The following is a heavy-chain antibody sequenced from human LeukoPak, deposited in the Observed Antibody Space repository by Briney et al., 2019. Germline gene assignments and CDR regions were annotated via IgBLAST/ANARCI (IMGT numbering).Heavy chain of an antibody. V-gene: IGHV3-30*03. Sequence: GRSLRLSCAASGFTFSSYGMHWVRQAPGKGLEWVAVIFYDGRNKYYADSVKGRFTISRDNSKNTLYLQMNSLRAEDTAVYYCARGGPDSSDYSSLFDYWGRGILVTVSS. CDR3: ARGGPDSSDYSSLFDY. D-gene: IGHD3-22*01. J-gene: IGHJ4*02. CDR1: GFTFSSYG. CDR2: IFYDGRNK.